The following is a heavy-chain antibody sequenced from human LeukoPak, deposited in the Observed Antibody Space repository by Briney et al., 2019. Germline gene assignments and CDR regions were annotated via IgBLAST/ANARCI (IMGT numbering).Heavy chain of an antibody. CDR2: ISGSDSGT. Sequence: GGSLRLSCEASGFTSSTYAMSWVRQPPGKGLQWVSGISGSDSGTYYTDSVKGRFTISRDNSKNPVYLEIDNLRAEDTAVYYCAKCMSGTGVCLNFDSRGQGILVTDSS. CDR1: GFTSSTYA. J-gene: IGHJ4*02. V-gene: IGHV3-23*01. CDR3: AKCMSGTGVCLNFDS. D-gene: IGHD2-8*02.